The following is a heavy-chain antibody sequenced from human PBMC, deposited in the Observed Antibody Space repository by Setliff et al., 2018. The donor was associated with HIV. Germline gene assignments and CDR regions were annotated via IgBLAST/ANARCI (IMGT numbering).Heavy chain of an antibody. CDR3: ARSPRIGVAGEFEY. V-gene: IGHV4-4*09. CDR2: IYTSGSV. J-gene: IGHJ4*02. CDR1: GGSISSYY. D-gene: IGHD6-19*01. Sequence: SETLSLTCTVSGGSISSYYWSWIRQPPGKGLEWIGYIYTSGSVNYNPSLNSRVTISVDTSKDQFSLKVNSVTAADTAVYYCARSPRIGVAGEFEYWGQGTLVTVSS.